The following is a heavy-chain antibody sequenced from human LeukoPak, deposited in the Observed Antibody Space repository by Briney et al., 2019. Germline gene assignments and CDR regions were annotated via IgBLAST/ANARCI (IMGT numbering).Heavy chain of an antibody. CDR2: IYYSGTT. D-gene: IGHD3-16*01. CDR3: AREMITLPGLGY. J-gene: IGHJ4*02. CDR1: GDSIKSSSYY. Sequence: SETLSLTCTVSGDSIKSSSYYWAWVRQPPGKGLEWIASIYYSGTTYYNPSLKSRVTISLDTSRNQHSLKLSSVTAADTAVYYCAREMITLPGLGYWGQGTLVTVSS. V-gene: IGHV4-39*07.